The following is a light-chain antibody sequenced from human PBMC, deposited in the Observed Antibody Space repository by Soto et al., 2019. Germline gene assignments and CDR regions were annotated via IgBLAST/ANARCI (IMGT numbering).Light chain of an antibody. J-gene: IGKJ4*01. CDR3: QQYDNPNLTVT. V-gene: IGKV1-33*01. Sequence: DIQMTQSPSSLSASVGDRVTITCQASQDISNYLNWYQQKPGKAPKLLIYDPSNLETGVPSRFSGSGSGTDFTLTISSLQPEDIATYYCQQYDNPNLTVTFGGGTKVELK. CDR2: DPS. CDR1: QDISNY.